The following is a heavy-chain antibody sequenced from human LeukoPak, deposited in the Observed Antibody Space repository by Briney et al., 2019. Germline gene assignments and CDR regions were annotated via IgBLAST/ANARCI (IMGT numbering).Heavy chain of an antibody. J-gene: IGHJ4*02. CDR2: ITSDGGST. V-gene: IGHV3-64D*06. Sequence: GGSLRLSCSASGFTFSTYAMHWVRQAPGKGLEYVSSITSDGGSTYYADSVKGRFTISRDNSKNTLYLQVNSLRPEDTAVYYCVKDRKVYQDWGQGTLVTVSS. CDR3: VKDRKVYQD. CDR1: GFTFSTYA. D-gene: IGHD2-8*01.